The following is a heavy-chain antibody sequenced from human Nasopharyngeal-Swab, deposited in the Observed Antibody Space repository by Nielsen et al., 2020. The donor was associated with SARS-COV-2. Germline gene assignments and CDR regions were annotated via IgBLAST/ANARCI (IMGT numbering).Heavy chain of an antibody. CDR2: IDPSDSYT. J-gene: IGHJ6*02. CDR1: GYSFTSSW. CDR3: AASRGPGSYYYGSGDQSMDV. Sequence: GGSLRLSCKGSGYSFTSSWISWVRQMPGKGLEWMGRIDPSDSYTNYSPSFQGHVTISADKSISTAYLQWSSLKASDTAMYYCAASRGPGSYYYGSGDQSMDVWGQGTTVTVSS. D-gene: IGHD3-10*01. V-gene: IGHV5-10-1*01.